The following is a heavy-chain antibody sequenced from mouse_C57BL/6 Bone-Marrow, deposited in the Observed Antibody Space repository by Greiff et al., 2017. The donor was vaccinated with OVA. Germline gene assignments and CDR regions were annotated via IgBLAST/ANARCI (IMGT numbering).Heavy chain of an antibody. V-gene: IGHV10-1*01. CDR1: GFSFNTYA. D-gene: IGHD1-1*01. CDR2: IRSKSNNYAT. Sequence: EVQRVESGGGLVQPKGSLKLSCAASGFSFNTYAMNWVRQAPGKGLEWVARIRSKSNNYATYYADSVKDRFTISRDDSESMLYLKMNNLKTEDTAMYYCVRHEDYYGSSHWYFDVWGTGTTVTVSS. J-gene: IGHJ1*03. CDR3: VRHEDYYGSSHWYFDV.